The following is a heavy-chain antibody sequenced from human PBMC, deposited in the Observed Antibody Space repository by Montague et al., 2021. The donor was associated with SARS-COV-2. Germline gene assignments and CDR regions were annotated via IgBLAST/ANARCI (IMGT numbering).Heavy chain of an antibody. Sequence: SETLSLTCTVSGGSITNDDWSWIRQPPGKGLEWIVNIFKNGDIDYNHSLRSRVIISVDTSKSQFSLKVTSVTAADTAAYYCARYYERSLDVWGQGTTVTVSS. D-gene: IGHD3-16*01. CDR3: ARYYERSLDV. J-gene: IGHJ6*02. CDR2: IFKNGDI. CDR1: GGSITNDD. V-gene: IGHV4-59*08.